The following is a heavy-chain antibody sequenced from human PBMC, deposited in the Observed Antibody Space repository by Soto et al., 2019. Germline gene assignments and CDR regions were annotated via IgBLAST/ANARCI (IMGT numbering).Heavy chain of an antibody. CDR2: INHSGST. Sequence: QVQLQQWGAGLLKPSETLSLTCAVYGGSFSGYYWSWIRQPPGKGLEWIGEINHSGSTNYNPSLKSRVTISVDTSKNQFSLKLSSVTAADTAVYHCARDGPKPWSIAARTVLDYYGMDVWGQGTTATVSS. CDR3: ARDGPKPWSIAARTVLDYYGMDV. J-gene: IGHJ6*02. V-gene: IGHV4-34*01. D-gene: IGHD6-6*01. CDR1: GGSFSGYY.